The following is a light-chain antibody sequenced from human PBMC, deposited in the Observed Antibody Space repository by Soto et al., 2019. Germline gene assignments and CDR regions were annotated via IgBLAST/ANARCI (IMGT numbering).Light chain of an antibody. CDR3: QSSDSSLSGVV. CDR2: GNS. Sequence: QSVPTQPPSVSGAPGQRVTISCTGSSSNIGAGYDVHWYQQLPGTAPKLLIYGNSNRPSGVPDRFSGSTSGTSASLAITGLQAEDEAGYYCQSSDSSLSGVVFGGGTKLTVL. V-gene: IGLV1-40*01. J-gene: IGLJ2*01. CDR1: SSNIGAGYD.